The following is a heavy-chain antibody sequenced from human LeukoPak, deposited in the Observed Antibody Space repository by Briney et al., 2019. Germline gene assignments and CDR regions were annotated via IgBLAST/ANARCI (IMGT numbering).Heavy chain of an antibody. Sequence: SGTLSLTCAVSGGSISSSNWWSWVRQPPGEGLEWIGEIYHSGSTNYNPSLKSRVTISVDTSKNQFSLKLSSVTAADTAVYYCARACTNSVCPNAFDIWGQGTMVTVSS. CDR3: ARACTNSVCPNAFDI. CDR1: GGSISSSNW. J-gene: IGHJ3*02. V-gene: IGHV4-4*02. CDR2: IYHSGST. D-gene: IGHD2-8*01.